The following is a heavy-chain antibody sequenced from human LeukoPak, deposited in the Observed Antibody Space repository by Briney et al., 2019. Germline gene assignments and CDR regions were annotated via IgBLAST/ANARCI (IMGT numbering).Heavy chain of an antibody. CDR1: GYTFTGYD. V-gene: IGHV1-8*03. CDR2: MNPNSGNT. CDR3: ARGGSGYDYYPDY. Sequence: ASVKVSCKASGYTFTGYDTNWVRQATGQGLEWMGWMNPNSGNTGYAQQFQGRVIFTRNNSISTAYMELSSLRSEDTAVYYCARGGSGYDYYPDYWGQGPLVTVSS. D-gene: IGHD5-12*01. J-gene: IGHJ4*02.